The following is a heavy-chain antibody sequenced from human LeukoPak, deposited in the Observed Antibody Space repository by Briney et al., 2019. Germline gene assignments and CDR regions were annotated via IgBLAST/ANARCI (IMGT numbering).Heavy chain of an antibody. Sequence: SETLSLTCTVSGASINSGDYYWTWIRQPPGKGLEWIGYIYNSGSTYYNPSLKSRVTMSVDTSKNQFSLKLSSVTAADTAVYYCARFYDSSGSLAFDIWGQGTMVTVSS. J-gene: IGHJ3*02. CDR3: ARFYDSSGSLAFDI. D-gene: IGHD3-22*01. CDR2: IYNSGST. V-gene: IGHV4-30-4*08. CDR1: GASINSGDYY.